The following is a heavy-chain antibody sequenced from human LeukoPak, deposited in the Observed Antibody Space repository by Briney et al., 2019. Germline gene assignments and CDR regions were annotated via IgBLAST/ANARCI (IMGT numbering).Heavy chain of an antibody. CDR3: ARRYSSSSMGGAYYYYYMGV. Sequence: GESLKISCKGSGYSFTSYWIGWVRQMPGKGLEWMGIIYPGDSDTRYSPSFQGQVTISADKSISTAYLQWSSLKASDTAMYYCARRYSSSSMGGAYYYYYMGVWGKGTTVTVSS. J-gene: IGHJ6*03. CDR2: IYPGDSDT. D-gene: IGHD6-6*01. CDR1: GYSFTSYW. V-gene: IGHV5-51*01.